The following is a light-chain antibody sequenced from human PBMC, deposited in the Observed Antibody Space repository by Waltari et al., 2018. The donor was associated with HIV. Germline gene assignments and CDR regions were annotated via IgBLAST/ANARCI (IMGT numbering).Light chain of an antibody. V-gene: IGLV1-40*01. Sequence: QSELTQPPSVSAAPGQRVTISCPGSSSNIGAGYDVHWYQQVPGRPPKVVIYGNSNRPSGVPDRFSGSKSGSSASLVITGLQSEDEADYYCQSYDSNLSGLFGGGTKVTVL. CDR2: GNS. CDR3: QSYDSNLSGL. CDR1: SSNIGAGYD. J-gene: IGLJ2*01.